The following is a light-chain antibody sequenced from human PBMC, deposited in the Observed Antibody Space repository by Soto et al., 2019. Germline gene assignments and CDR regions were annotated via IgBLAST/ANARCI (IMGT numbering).Light chain of an antibody. Sequence: QAVVTQPPSVSGAPGQRVTISCTGSSSNIGAGHDVHWYQQLPGTAPKLLIYGNSNRPSGVPDRFSGSKSGTSASLAITGLQAEDDADYYGQSYDSSLSGHVVFGGGTKLTVL. J-gene: IGLJ2*01. CDR2: GNS. V-gene: IGLV1-40*01. CDR3: QSYDSSLSGHVV. CDR1: SSNIGAGHD.